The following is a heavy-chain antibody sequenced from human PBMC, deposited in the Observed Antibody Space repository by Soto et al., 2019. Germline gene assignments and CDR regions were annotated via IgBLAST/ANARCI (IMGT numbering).Heavy chain of an antibody. CDR2: VYWHDDK. Sequence: QITLKESGPSLVKPTQTLTLTCTFSGFSLTNTGVTVGWIRQPPGKALEWLALVYWHDDKRYNPSLRNRLTIAKDPSKNRVVLILANVGPVDTATYYCAHSHFKMLTGPFYSWGRGTLVTVSS. CDR1: GFSLTNTGVT. D-gene: IGHD3-9*01. J-gene: IGHJ5*01. CDR3: AHSHFKMLTGPFYS. V-gene: IGHV2-5*01.